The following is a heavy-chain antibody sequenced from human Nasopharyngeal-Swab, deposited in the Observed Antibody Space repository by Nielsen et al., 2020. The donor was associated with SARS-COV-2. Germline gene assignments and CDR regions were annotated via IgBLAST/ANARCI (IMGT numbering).Heavy chain of an antibody. CDR1: GGSITNYY. V-gene: IGHV4-4*07. CDR2: IYTSGST. J-gene: IGHJ4*02. D-gene: IGHD2-8*02. CDR3: ARGGYWVDY. Sequence: GSLRLSCTVSGGSITNYYWSWIRQPAGKGLEWIGRIYTSGSTNYNPSLKSRVTMSVDTSKNQFSLKLRSVTAADTAVYYCARGGYWVDYWGQGTLVTVSS.